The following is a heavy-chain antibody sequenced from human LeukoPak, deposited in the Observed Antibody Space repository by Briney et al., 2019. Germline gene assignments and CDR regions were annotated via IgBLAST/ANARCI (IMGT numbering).Heavy chain of an antibody. D-gene: IGHD1-26*01. J-gene: IGHJ4*02. CDR1: GGSISSGDYY. CDR3: ARDRGNYSFDY. V-gene: IGHV4-30-4*08. Sequence: SETLSLTCTVSGGSISSGDYYWSWIRQPPGKGLEGIGYIYYSGTTYYNPSLKSRVTISVDTSKNQFSLKLSSVTAADTAVYYCARDRGNYSFDYWGQGTLVTVSS. CDR2: IYYSGTT.